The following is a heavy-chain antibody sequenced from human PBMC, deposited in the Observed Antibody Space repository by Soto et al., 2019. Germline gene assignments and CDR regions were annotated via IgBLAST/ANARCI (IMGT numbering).Heavy chain of an antibody. D-gene: IGHD3-10*01. CDR2: ISYEGGNK. Sequence: GGSLRLSCAASGFTFSSYGMHWVRQAPGKGLEWVALISYEGGNKYYADSVKGRFSISRDNSKNTLYLQMNSLRAEDTAVYYCAKDHQALWFGANYYYYYGMDVWGQGTTVTVSS. CDR3: AKDHQALWFGANYYYYYGMDV. J-gene: IGHJ6*02. V-gene: IGHV3-30*18. CDR1: GFTFSSYG.